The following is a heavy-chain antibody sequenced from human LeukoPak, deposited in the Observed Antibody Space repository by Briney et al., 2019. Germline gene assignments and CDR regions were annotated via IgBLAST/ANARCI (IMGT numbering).Heavy chain of an antibody. V-gene: IGHV3-74*01. CDR3: TGPSFDASGMGFDP. D-gene: IGHD3-10*01. CDR2: ISTDGSST. CDR1: GFTFSRYW. J-gene: IGHJ5*02. Sequence: GGSLRLSCAASGFTFSRYWIHWVRQAPGKGPVWVSDISTDGSSTRYADSVKGRFTISRDNVKNTLYLQMNSLRVEDTAVYYCTGPSFDASGMGFDPWGQGALVTVSS.